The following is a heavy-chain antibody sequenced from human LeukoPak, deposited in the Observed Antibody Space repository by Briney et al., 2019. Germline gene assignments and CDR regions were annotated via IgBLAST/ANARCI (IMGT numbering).Heavy chain of an antibody. CDR1: GGSFSGYY. CDR3: ARGGTRYDYVWGSYRPSDAYYFDY. D-gene: IGHD3-16*02. Sequence: SETLSLTCAVYGGSFSGYYWSWIRQPPGKGLEWIGEINHSGSTNYNPSLKSRVTISVDTSKNQFSLKLSSVTAADTAVYYCARGGTRYDYVWGSYRPSDAYYFDYWGQGTLVTVSS. V-gene: IGHV4-34*01. J-gene: IGHJ4*02. CDR2: INHSGST.